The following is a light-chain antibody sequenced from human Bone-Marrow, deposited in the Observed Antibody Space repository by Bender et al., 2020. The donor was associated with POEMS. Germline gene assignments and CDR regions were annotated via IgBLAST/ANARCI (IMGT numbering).Light chain of an antibody. CDR3: QSRDSANVYV. V-gene: IGLV3-25*03. Sequence: SFELTQPPSVSVSPGQTARITCSGDALSHQHTYWYQQKPGQAPVLVIYKDIERAPGIPERFSGSTSGTTVTLTIRGVQAEDEADYYCQSRDSANVYVFRPMTTVSV. CDR2: KDI. CDR1: ALSHQH. J-gene: IGLJ1*01.